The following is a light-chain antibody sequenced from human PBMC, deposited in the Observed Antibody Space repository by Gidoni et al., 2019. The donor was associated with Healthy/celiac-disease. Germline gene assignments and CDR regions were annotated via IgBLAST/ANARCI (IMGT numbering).Light chain of an antibody. CDR3: SSYTSNNTRV. CDR2: DVS. Sequence: QSALTQPASVSGSPGQSITIPCAGTSSDVGGYNYVSWYQHHPGKAPKLMIYDVSDRPSGVSNRFSGSKSGNTASLTISGLQAEDEADYYCSSYTSNNTRVFGGGTKLTVL. J-gene: IGLJ3*02. CDR1: SSDVGGYNY. V-gene: IGLV2-14*03.